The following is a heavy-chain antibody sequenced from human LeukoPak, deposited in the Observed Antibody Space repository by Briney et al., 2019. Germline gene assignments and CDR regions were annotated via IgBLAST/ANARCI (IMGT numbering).Heavy chain of an antibody. CDR2: ISSSSSYI. V-gene: IGHV3-21*01. D-gene: IGHD6-13*01. CDR1: GFIFSSYA. Sequence: GGSLRLSCAASGFIFSSYAMNWVRQAPGKGLEWVSSISSSSSYIYYADSVKGRFTISRDNAKNSLYPQMNSLRAEDTAVYYCARDLSSSFDYWGQGTLVTVSS. J-gene: IGHJ4*02. CDR3: ARDLSSSFDY.